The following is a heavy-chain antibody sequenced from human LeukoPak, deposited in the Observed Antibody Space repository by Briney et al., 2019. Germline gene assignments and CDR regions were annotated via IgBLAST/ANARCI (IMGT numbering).Heavy chain of an antibody. J-gene: IGHJ6*03. D-gene: IGHD4-23*01. CDR3: AGGGCNGLYCYMDF. Sequence: GGSLRFSCAAAGFTFDAYAMHWVRHAPGKGLEWVAGIRWNSGSIGYADSVKGRFTISRDNAKNSLYLQMNSLRAEDMALYHCAGGGCNGLYCYMDFWGKGTRVTVS. CDR1: GFTFDAYA. V-gene: IGHV3-9*03. CDR2: IRWNSGSI.